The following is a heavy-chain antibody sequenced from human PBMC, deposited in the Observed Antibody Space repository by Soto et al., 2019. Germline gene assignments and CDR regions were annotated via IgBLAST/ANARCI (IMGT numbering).Heavy chain of an antibody. V-gene: IGHV4-39*01. CDR2: IYSSGST. CDR1: GGFISSSRYY. CDR3: ASRDHHDMSGMMGPDC. D-gene: IGHD3-22*01. Sequence: SETLPLTCSVSGGFISSSRYYWGWILQPPGNGLEWIGSIYSSGSTYYNPSLKTRVTISAETSENRFSLKLNSVTASDTAVYYCASRDHHDMSGMMGPDCWGQGTRVTASS. J-gene: IGHJ4*02.